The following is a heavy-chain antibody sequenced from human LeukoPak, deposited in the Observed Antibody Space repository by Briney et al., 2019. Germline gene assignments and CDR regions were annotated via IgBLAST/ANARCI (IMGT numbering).Heavy chain of an antibody. Sequence: GGSLRLSCAASGITFSRNAMTWVRQAPGKGLEWVSAISGSGDTTYYADSVKGRFTISRDNSKNTLNLQMNSLRAEDTAVYYCAKFTAMIYWYFDLWGRGTLVTVSS. D-gene: IGHD5-18*01. CDR2: ISGSGDTT. CDR1: GITFSRNA. V-gene: IGHV3-23*01. CDR3: AKFTAMIYWYFDL. J-gene: IGHJ2*01.